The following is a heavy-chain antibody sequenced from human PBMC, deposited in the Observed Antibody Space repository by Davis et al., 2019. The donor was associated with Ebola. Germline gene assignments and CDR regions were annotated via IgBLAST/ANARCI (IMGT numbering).Heavy chain of an antibody. CDR2: ISSSSSYT. CDR3: ARASQEVGAFDI. Sequence: PGGSLRLSCAASGFTFSDYYMSWIRQAPGKGLEWVSYISSSSSYTNYADSVKGRFTISRDNAKNSLYLQMNSLRAEDTAVYYCARASQEVGAFDIWGQGTMVTVSS. V-gene: IGHV3-11*06. J-gene: IGHJ3*02. CDR1: GFTFSDYY.